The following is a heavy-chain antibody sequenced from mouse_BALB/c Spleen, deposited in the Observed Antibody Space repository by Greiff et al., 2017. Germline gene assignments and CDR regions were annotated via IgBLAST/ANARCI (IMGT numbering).Heavy chain of an antibody. Sequence: EVQLVESGGDLVKPGGSLKLSCAASGFTFSSYGMSWVRQTPDKRLEWVAIISSGGSYTYYPDSVKGRFTISRDNAKNTLYLQMSSLKSEDTAMYYCARYRYDEAWFAYWGQGTLVTVSA. CDR3: ARYRYDEAWFAY. J-gene: IGHJ3*01. CDR2: ISSGGSYT. CDR1: GFTFSSYG. D-gene: IGHD2-14*01. V-gene: IGHV5-6*01.